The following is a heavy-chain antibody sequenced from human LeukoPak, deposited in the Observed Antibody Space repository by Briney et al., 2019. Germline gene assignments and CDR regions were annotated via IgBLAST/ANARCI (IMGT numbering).Heavy chain of an antibody. V-gene: IGHV3-74*01. J-gene: IGHJ4*02. CDR2: IQDDGSNT. CDR3: AREYSSSSSAYYFDY. CDR1: GFTFSSYA. D-gene: IGHD6-6*01. Sequence: GGSLRLSCAASGFTFSSYAMSWVRHTPGQGLVWVSCIQDDGSNTNHADSVKGRFTISRDNAKNTLYLQMNSLRAEDTAVYYCAREYSSSSSAYYFDYWGQGTLVTVSS.